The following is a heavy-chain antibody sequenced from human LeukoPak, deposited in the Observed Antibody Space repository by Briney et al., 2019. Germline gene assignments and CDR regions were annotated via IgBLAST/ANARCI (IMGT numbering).Heavy chain of an antibody. Sequence: PGGSLRLSCAASGFTFSSYSMNWVRQAPGKGLEWVSYISGSSSTIYYADSVKGRFTISRDNAKNSLYLQMNSLRGEDTAVYYCARDQGDYGDSYYYYGMDVWGQGTTVTVSS. V-gene: IGHV3-48*01. CDR3: ARDQGDYGDSYYYYGMDV. CDR1: GFTFSSYS. J-gene: IGHJ6*02. D-gene: IGHD4-17*01. CDR2: ISGSSSTI.